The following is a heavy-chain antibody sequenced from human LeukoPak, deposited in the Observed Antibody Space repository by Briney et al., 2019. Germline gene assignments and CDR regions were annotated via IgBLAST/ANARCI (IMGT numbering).Heavy chain of an antibody. CDR2: IIPIFGTA. CDR3: ARESSSGWPSHYYYGMDV. D-gene: IGHD6-19*01. Sequence: PVTVSCTASGYTFTSYGISWVRQAPGQGLEWMGGIIPIFGTANYAQKFQGRVTITADESTSTAYMELSSLRSEDTAVYYCARESSSGWPSHYYYGMDVWGQGTTVTVSS. CDR1: GYTFTSYG. J-gene: IGHJ6*02. V-gene: IGHV1-69*13.